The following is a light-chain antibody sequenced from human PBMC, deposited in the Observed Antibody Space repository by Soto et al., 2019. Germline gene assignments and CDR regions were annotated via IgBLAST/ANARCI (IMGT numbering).Light chain of an antibody. CDR1: QSLVYSDGNTY. CDR2: KVS. J-gene: IGKJ4*01. CDR3: MQYGSSLT. Sequence: DVVMTQSPLSLPVTLGQPASISCRSSQSLVYSDGNTYLNWFQQRPGQSPRRLIYKVSNRDSGVPDRFSGSGSGTDFTLKISRVEAEDVGVYYCMQYGSSLTFGGGTKVDIK. V-gene: IGKV2-30*01.